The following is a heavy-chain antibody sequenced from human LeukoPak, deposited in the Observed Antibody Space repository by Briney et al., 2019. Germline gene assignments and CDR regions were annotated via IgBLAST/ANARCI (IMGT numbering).Heavy chain of an antibody. J-gene: IGHJ4*02. Sequence: SETLSLTCTVSGGSISSINYYWGWIRQPPGKGLEWIGYIYYSGSTYYNPSLKSRVTISVDTSKNQFSLKLSSVTAADTAVYYCAGGYSGSPNYFDYWGQGTLVTVSS. CDR2: IYYSGST. CDR1: GGSISSINYY. D-gene: IGHD1-26*01. V-gene: IGHV4-39*07. CDR3: AGGYSGSPNYFDY.